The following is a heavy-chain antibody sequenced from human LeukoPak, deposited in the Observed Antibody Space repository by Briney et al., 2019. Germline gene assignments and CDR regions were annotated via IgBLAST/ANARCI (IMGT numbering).Heavy chain of an antibody. CDR3: ARPYGSGMEYFEP. J-gene: IGHJ5*02. CDR1: GGSISSSSYY. V-gene: IGHV4-39*07. CDR2: IYYSGST. Sequence: SETLSLTCTVSGGSISSSSYYWGWIRQPPGKGLEWIGSIYYSGSTYYNPSLKSRVTISVDTSKNQCSLKLTSVTAADTAVYYCARPYGSGMEYFEPWGQGTLVTVSS. D-gene: IGHD3-10*01.